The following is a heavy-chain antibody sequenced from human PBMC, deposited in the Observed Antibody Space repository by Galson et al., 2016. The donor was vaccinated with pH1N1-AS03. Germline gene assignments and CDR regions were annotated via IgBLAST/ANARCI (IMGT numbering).Heavy chain of an antibody. Sequence: SLRLSCAGSGFSFNNYWMHWVRQAPGQGLVWVARINNDGSDSTDADSVKGRFTISRDNSRNTVYLQMTGLRAEDTATYFCARRQEGIVNGAYNRNVGYGAFDSWGQGTLVTVSS. D-gene: IGHD1-14*01. CDR3: ARRQEGIVNGAYNRNVGYGAFDS. V-gene: IGHV3-74*03. CDR1: GFSFNNYW. J-gene: IGHJ5*01. CDR2: INNDGSDS.